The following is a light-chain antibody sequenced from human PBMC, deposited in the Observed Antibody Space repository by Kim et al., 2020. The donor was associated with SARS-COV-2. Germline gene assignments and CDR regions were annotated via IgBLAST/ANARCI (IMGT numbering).Light chain of an antibody. V-gene: IGLV7-46*01. CDR2: DPR. CDR3: LLSYSGARV. CDR1: TRPVPIGHY. J-gene: IGLJ7*01. Sequence: TPPFGSSTRPVPIGHYPSWFQQKPGQAPRPLIYDPRNKHSCTPARFSGSLLGGKAALTLSGAQPEDEAEYYCLLSYSGARVFGGGTQLTVL.